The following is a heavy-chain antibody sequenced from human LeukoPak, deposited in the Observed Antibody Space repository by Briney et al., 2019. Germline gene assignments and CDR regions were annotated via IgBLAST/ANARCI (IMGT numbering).Heavy chain of an antibody. CDR1: GYSFTSYW. CDR3: ARHRTVTPTGAAFDI. CDR2: IDPSDSYT. J-gene: IGHJ3*02. D-gene: IGHD4-11*01. V-gene: IGHV5-10-1*01. Sequence: GESLKISCKGSGYSFTSYWISWVRQMPGKGLERMGRIDPSDSYTNYSPSFQGHVTISADKSISTAYLQWSSLKASDTAMYYCARHRTVTPTGAAFDIWGQGTMVTVSS.